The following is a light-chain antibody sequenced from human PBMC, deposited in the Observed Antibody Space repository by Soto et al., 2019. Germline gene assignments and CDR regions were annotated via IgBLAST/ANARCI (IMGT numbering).Light chain of an antibody. CDR2: GAS. Sequence: EIVLTQSPGTLSFSPGERATLSCRASQSVSSSYLAWYQQKPGQAPRRLIYGASSRATGIPDRFSGSGSGTDFTLTISRLEPEDFAVYYCQQYGSSPPYTFGQGTQLEIK. J-gene: IGKJ2*01. CDR3: QQYGSSPPYT. CDR1: QSVSSSY. V-gene: IGKV3-20*01.